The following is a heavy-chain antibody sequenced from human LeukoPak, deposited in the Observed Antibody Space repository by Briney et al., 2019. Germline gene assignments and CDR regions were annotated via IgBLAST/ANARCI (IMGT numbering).Heavy chain of an antibody. CDR2: IYPADSDI. CDR1: GYSINIYW. D-gene: IGHD2-15*01. J-gene: IGHJ5*02. Sequence: GESLKISCEGSGYSINIYWIGWVRQMPGKGLEWMGIIYPADSDIRYSPSFQGQVTISADKSISTAYLQWSSLKASDTAMYYCARQEYCSGGSCYTWFDPWGQGTLVTVSS. CDR3: ARQEYCSGGSCYTWFDP. V-gene: IGHV5-51*01.